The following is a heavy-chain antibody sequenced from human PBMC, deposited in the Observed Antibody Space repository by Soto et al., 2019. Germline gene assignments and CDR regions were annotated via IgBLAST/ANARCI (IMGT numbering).Heavy chain of an antibody. CDR3: ARDYILVVVAATQAFDS. CDR1: GFTFSSYS. V-gene: IGHV3-21*01. J-gene: IGHJ3*02. D-gene: IGHD2-15*01. Sequence: SLRLSCAASGFTFSSYSMNWVRQAPGKGLEWVSSISSSSSYIYYADSVKGRFTISRDNAKNSLYLQMNSLRAEDTAVYYCARDYILVVVAATQAFDSWGQGPMVTV. CDR2: ISSSSSYI.